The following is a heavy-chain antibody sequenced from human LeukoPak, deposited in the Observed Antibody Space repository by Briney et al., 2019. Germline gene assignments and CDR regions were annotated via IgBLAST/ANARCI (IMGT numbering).Heavy chain of an antibody. D-gene: IGHD2-21*02. CDR2: ISSSGSTI. J-gene: IGHJ3*02. V-gene: IGHV3-48*03. CDR3: AREAYCGGDCYGDAFDI. Sequence: GGSLRLSCAASGFTFSSYEMNWVRQAPGKGLEWVSYISSSGSTIYYADSVKGQFTISRDNAKNSLYLQMNSLRDEDTAVYYCAREAYCGGDCYGDAFDIWGQGTMVTVSS. CDR1: GFTFSSYE.